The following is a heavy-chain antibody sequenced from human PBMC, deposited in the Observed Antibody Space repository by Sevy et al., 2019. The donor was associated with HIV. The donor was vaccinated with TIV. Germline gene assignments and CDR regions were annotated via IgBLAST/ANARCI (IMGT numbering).Heavy chain of an antibody. CDR2: IRSKSYGGTI. CDR3: TRVEGATDWGMDV. D-gene: IGHD1-26*01. V-gene: IGHV3-49*04. Sequence: GGSLRLSCTASGFTFGDYTVSRVRQAPWKGLEWVGFIRSKSYGGTIEYAASVKGRFTISKDTSKSIAYLQMNSLKTEDTALYFCTRVEGATDWGMDVWGQGTTVTVSS. CDR1: GFTFGDYT. J-gene: IGHJ6*02.